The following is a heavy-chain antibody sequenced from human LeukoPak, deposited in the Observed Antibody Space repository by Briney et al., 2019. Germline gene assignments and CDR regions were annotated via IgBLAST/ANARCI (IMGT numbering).Heavy chain of an antibody. Sequence: SETLSLTCNVSGGSITSHSWNWIRQSPGKGLEWIGYSYYSGTTNYSPSLKSRVTISLDTSKNQISLKLTSVTAADTAVYYCARGQRIAAPYYYYMDVWGKGTTVTVSS. CDR1: GGSITSHS. D-gene: IGHD6-6*01. V-gene: IGHV4-59*11. CDR2: SYYSGTT. J-gene: IGHJ6*03. CDR3: ARGQRIAAPYYYYMDV.